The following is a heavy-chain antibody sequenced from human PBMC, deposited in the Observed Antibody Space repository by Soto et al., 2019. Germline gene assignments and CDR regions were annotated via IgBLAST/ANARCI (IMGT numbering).Heavy chain of an antibody. Sequence: PSETLSLTCTVSGGSISSSSYYWGWIRQPPGKGLEWIGSIYYSGSTYYNPSLKSRVTISVDTSKNQFSLKLSSVTAADTAVYYCQLVVVPAARIYYYYMDVWGKGTTVTVSS. CDR1: GGSISSSSYY. J-gene: IGHJ6*03. CDR3: QLVVVPAARIYYYYMDV. D-gene: IGHD2-2*01. CDR2: IYYSGST. V-gene: IGHV4-39*01.